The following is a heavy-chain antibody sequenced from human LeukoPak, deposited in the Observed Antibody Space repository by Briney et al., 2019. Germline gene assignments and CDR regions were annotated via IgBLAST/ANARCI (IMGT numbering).Heavy chain of an antibody. CDR2: VRSKAYGGTT. CDR1: GFTFGDFA. J-gene: IGHJ4*02. V-gene: IGHV3-49*04. D-gene: IGHD3-22*01. Sequence: PGGSLRLSCSTSGFTFGDFAMPWVRQAPGKGLEWVGFVRSKAYGGTTEYAASVKGRFIISRDDSKSIAYLQMNSLKTEDTGVYYCTHASSGYSYSYDYWGQGTLVTVSS. CDR3: THASSGYSYSYDY.